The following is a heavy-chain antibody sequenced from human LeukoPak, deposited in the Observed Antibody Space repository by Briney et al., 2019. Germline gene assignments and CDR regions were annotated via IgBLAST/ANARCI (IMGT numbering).Heavy chain of an antibody. D-gene: IGHD1-26*01. CDR3: AKGGKWDVTPFDY. CDR1: GFTFSSYG. V-gene: IGHV3-23*01. CDR2: ISGGGGST. Sequence: GGSLRLSCATSGFTFSSYGMHWVRQAPGKGLEWVSTISGGGGSTYYADSVKGRFTISRDNSKNTLYLQVNSLRAEDTAVYYCAKGGKWDVTPFDYWGQGTLVTVSS. J-gene: IGHJ4*02.